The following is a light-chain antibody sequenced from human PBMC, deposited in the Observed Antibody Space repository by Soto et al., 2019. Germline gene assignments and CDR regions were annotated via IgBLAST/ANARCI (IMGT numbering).Light chain of an antibody. J-gene: IGKJ1*01. V-gene: IGKV3-20*01. CDR3: QQYGSTPPT. CDR2: GAS. CDR1: QSVTGNY. Sequence: VLTQSPGTLSVSPGERVTVTCGASQSVTGNYLARYQQKPGQAPRLLIYGASYRATGIPDRFSGSGSGTDFSLTISRLEPEDFAVYCCQQYGSTPPTFGQGTKVDIK.